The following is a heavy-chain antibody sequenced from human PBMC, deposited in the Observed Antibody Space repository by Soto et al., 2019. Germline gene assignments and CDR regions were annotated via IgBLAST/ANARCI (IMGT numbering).Heavy chain of an antibody. V-gene: IGHV4-59*01. CDR1: GGSISSYY. CDR2: IYYSGST. CDR3: ARGYSSGWPDDY. Sequence: SETLSLTCTVSGGSISSYYWSWIRQPPGKGLEWIGYIYYSGSTNYNPSLKSRVTISVDTSKNQFSLKLSSVTAADTAVYYCARGYSSGWPDDYWGQGTLVTVSS. D-gene: IGHD6-19*01. J-gene: IGHJ4*02.